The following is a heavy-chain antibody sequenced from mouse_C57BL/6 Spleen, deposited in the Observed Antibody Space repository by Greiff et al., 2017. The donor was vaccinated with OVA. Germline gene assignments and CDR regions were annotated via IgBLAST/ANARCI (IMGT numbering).Heavy chain of an antibody. CDR1: GYTFTSYW. CDR2: INPSNGGT. V-gene: IGHV1-53*01. J-gene: IGHJ1*03. CDR3: ATNSKGYFDV. Sequence: QVQLKQSGTELVKPGASVKLSCKASGYTFTSYWMHWVKQRPGQGLEWIGNINPSNGGTNYNEKFKSKATLTVDKSSSTAYMQLSSLPSEDSAVYDCATNSKGYFDVWGTGTTVTVSS. D-gene: IGHD2-5*01.